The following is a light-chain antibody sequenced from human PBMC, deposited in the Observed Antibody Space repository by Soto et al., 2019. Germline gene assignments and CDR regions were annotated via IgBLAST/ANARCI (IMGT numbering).Light chain of an antibody. CDR2: DVS. V-gene: IGKV3-11*01. J-gene: IGKJ4*01. CDR3: QQRTTWPT. CDR1: QSVTSS. Sequence: EIVLTQSPATLSLSPGDRATLSCRASQSVTSSLAWFQQKPGQAPRLLIYDVSRRATAIPARFSGSGSGTDFTLTIRRLEPEDFAVYYCQQRTTWPTFGGGTKVEIK.